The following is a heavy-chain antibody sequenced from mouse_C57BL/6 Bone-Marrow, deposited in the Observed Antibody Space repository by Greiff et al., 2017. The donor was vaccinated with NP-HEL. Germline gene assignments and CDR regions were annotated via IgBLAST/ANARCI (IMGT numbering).Heavy chain of an antibody. D-gene: IGHD2-4*01. CDR1: GFTFSDYG. V-gene: IGHV5-17*01. J-gene: IGHJ1*03. Sequence: EVQLVESGGGLVKPGGSLKLSCAASGFTFSDYGMHWVRQAPEKGLEWVAYISSGSSTIYYADTVKGRFTISRDNAKNTLFLQMTSLRSEDTAMYYCARSTMIRRYFDVWGTGTTVTVSS. CDR3: ARSTMIRRYFDV. CDR2: ISSGSSTI.